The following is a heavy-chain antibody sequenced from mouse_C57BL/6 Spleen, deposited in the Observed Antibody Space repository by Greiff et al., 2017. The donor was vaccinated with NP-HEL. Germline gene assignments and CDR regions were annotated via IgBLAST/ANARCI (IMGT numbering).Heavy chain of an antibody. CDR3: ARGGYAMDY. CDR2: IDPSDSET. V-gene: IGHV1-52*01. J-gene: IGHJ4*01. Sequence: QVQLQQPGAELVRPGSSVKLSCKASGYTFTSYWMHWVKQRPIQGLEWIGNIDPSDSETHYNQKFKDKATLTVDKSSSTASMQLSSLTSEDSAVYYCARGGYAMDYWGQGTSVTVSS. CDR1: GYTFTSYW.